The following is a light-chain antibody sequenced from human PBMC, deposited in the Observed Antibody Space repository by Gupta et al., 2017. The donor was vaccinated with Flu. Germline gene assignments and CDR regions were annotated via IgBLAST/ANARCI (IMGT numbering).Light chain of an antibody. J-gene: IGLJ1*01. CDR1: SSDVGRSNY. CDR3: SSYTSTNTFYV. Sequence: QSALPQPASVSGSPGQSITISCTGTSSDVGRSNYVSWYQQHPGKAPKLIIYDVSYRPSGVSSRFSGSKSGNTASLTISGLEAEDETDYYCSSYTSTNTFYVFGTGTKVTVL. V-gene: IGLV2-14*01. CDR2: DVS.